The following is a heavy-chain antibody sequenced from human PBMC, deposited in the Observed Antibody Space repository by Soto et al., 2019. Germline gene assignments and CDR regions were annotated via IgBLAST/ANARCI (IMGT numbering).Heavy chain of an antibody. CDR2: FDPEDGET. Sequence: VASVKVSCEVSGYTLTELSMHWVRQAPGKGLEWMGGFDPEDGETIYAQKFQGRVTMTEDTSTDTAYMELSSLRSEDTAVYYCATDLVAGTTSPYYYYGMDVWGQGTTVTVSS. J-gene: IGHJ6*02. CDR3: ATDLVAGTTSPYYYYGMDV. CDR1: GYTLTELS. V-gene: IGHV1-24*01. D-gene: IGHD1-7*01.